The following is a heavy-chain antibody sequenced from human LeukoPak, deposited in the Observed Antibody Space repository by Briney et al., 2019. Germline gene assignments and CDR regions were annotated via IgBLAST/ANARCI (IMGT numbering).Heavy chain of an antibody. J-gene: IGHJ5*02. Sequence: SETLSLTCTVSGGSISSYYWSWIRQPPGKGLEWIGYIYYSGSTYYNPSLKSRVTISVDTSKNQFSLKLSSVTAADTAVYYCATGEGNSSGYYYVQDNWFDPWGQGTLVTVSS. CDR1: GGSISSYY. D-gene: IGHD3-22*01. CDR3: ATGEGNSSGYYYVQDNWFDP. CDR2: IYYSGST. V-gene: IGHV4-59*04.